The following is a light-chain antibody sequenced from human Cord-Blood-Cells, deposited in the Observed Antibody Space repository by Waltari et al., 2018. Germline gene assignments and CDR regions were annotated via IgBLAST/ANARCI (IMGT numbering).Light chain of an antibody. CDR2: EGS. Sequence: QSALTQPASVSGSPGQSITISCTGTSSDVGSYNLVSWYQQHPGKAPKHSICEGSKRPSGVSNRFSGSKSGNTASLTISGLQAEDEADYYCCSYAGSSTLGVFGGGTKLTVL. V-gene: IGLV2-23*01. CDR3: CSYAGSSTLGV. CDR1: SSDVGSYNL. J-gene: IGLJ2*01.